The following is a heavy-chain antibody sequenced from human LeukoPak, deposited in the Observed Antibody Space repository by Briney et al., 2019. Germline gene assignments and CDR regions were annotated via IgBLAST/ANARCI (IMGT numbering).Heavy chain of an antibody. D-gene: IGHD6-13*01. CDR1: GGSISRYY. CDR3: ARAASGYSSSWYVHPFDY. V-gene: IGHV4-4*07. Sequence: SETLSLTCTVSGGSISRYYWSWIRQPAGKGLEWIGRIYTSWSTNYNPSLKSRVTMSVDTSKNQFSLKLSSVTAADTAVYYCARAASGYSSSWYVHPFDYWGQGTLVTVSS. J-gene: IGHJ4*02. CDR2: IYTSWST.